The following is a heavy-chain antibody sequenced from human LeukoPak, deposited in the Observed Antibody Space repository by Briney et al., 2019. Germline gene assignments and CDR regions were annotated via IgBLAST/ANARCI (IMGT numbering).Heavy chain of an antibody. CDR2: IYYSGSN. Sequence: SETLSLTCNVSGGSISGYHWSWIRQPPGKGLEWLGYIYYSGSNNYNPSLKSRVTMSEDTSKNQFSLKLSSVTAADTAVYYCARVPRSYYYYYYMDVWGKGTTVTVSS. J-gene: IGHJ6*03. CDR3: ARVPRSYYYYYYMDV. V-gene: IGHV4-59*01. CDR1: GGSISGYH.